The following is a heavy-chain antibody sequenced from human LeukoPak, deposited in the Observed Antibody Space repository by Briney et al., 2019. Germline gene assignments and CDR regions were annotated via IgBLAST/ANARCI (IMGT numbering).Heavy chain of an antibody. D-gene: IGHD1-1*01. Sequence: GGSLRLSCAASGFTFSAFSMNWVRQAPGKGLEWVAVISYDGSNKHYADSVKGRFIISRDNSKNTLYLQMNVLGGEDTAVYYCAKDPYSTADGWLDPWGQGTLVIVSS. V-gene: IGHV3-30*18. CDR3: AKDPYSTADGWLDP. CDR1: GFTFSAFS. J-gene: IGHJ5*02. CDR2: ISYDGSNK.